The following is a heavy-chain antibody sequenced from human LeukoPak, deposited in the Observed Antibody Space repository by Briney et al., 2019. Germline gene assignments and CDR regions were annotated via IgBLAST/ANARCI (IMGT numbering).Heavy chain of an antibody. J-gene: IGHJ4*02. Sequence: GGSLRLSCAASGFPFSTYGMHWVRQAPGKGLEWVAVISNDGRNKYYSDSVKGRFTFSRDNSKNTLYLQLNSLRAEDTAVYYCARDARQNFFDYWGQGTLVTVSS. CDR2: ISNDGRNK. V-gene: IGHV3-30*03. CDR1: GFPFSTYG. CDR3: ARDARQNFFDY.